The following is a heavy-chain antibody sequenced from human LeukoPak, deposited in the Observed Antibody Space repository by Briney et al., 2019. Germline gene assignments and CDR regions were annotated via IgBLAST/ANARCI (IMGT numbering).Heavy chain of an antibody. CDR1: GGSISSYY. V-gene: IGHV4-4*07. J-gene: IGHJ6*02. Sequence: PSETLSLTCTVSGGSISSYYRSWIRQPAGKGLEWIGRIYTSGSTNYNPSLKSRVTMSVDTPKNQFSLKLSSVTAADTAVYYCARGSVDTAVGGDVWGQGTTVTVSS. CDR2: IYTSGST. D-gene: IGHD5-18*01. CDR3: ARGSVDTAVGGDV.